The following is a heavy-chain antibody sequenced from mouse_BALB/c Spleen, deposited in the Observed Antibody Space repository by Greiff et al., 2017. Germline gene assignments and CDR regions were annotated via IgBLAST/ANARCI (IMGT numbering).Heavy chain of an antibody. V-gene: IGHV5-12-1*01. CDR2: ISSGGGST. CDR3: ARQDYRYDRPFDY. Sequence: EVKLVESGGDLVKPGGSLKLSCAASGFTFSSYDMSWVRQTPEKRLEWVAYISSGGGSTYYPDTVQGRFTISRDNAKNTLYLQMSSLKSEDTAMYYSARQDYRYDRPFDYWGQGTTLTVSS. J-gene: IGHJ2*01. CDR1: GFTFSSYD. D-gene: IGHD2-14*01.